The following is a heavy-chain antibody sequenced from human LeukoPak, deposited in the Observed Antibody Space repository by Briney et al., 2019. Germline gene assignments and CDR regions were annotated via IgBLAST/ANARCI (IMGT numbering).Heavy chain of an antibody. CDR1: GGSISSYY. CDR3: ARVGSGSFDY. V-gene: IGHV4-59*01. J-gene: IGHJ4*02. CDR2: IYYSGNT. Sequence: SGTLSLTCTVSGGSISSYYWSWLRQPPGKGLEWIGYIYYSGNTNYNPSLKSRVTISIDTSKNQFYLKLISVTAADTAVYYCARVGSGSFDYWGQGTLVTVSS. D-gene: IGHD1-26*01.